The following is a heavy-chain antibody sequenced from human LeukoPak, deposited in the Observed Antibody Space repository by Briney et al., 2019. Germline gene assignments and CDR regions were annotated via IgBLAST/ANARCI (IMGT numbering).Heavy chain of an antibody. Sequence: ASVKVSCKASGYTFTSFDINWVRQATGQGLEWMGWMNPNSGDTGYAQKFQGRVTITGNTSISTAYMELSSLGSEDTAVYYCARRSGGSGTTLGYWGQGTLVTVSS. CDR1: GYTFTSFD. CDR2: MNPNSGDT. V-gene: IGHV1-8*03. D-gene: IGHD1-1*01. CDR3: ARRSGGSGTTLGY. J-gene: IGHJ4*02.